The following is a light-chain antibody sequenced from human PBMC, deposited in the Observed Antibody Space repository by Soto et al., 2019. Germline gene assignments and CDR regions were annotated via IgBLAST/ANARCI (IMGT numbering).Light chain of an antibody. V-gene: IGLV2-23*02. Sequence: QSALTQPASVSGSPGQSIIISCTETSSDVGSHKLVSWYQHHPGKAPKLLIYDATKRPSGVSDRFSGSKSDNTASLTISGLQTEDEAEYFCSSYAGSITFVVFGGGTKVTVL. J-gene: IGLJ3*02. CDR2: DAT. CDR3: SSYAGSITFVV. CDR1: SSDVGSHKL.